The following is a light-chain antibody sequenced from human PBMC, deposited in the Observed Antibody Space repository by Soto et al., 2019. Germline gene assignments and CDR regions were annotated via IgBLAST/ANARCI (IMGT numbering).Light chain of an antibody. CDR1: QSVSSSY. J-gene: IGKJ1*01. Sequence: EIVLTQSPGTLSLSPGERATLSCRASQSVSSSYLAWYQQKPGQAPRLLIYGASSRATGIPDRFSGSGSGTEFALTISRLEPEDFAVYYCQQYGSSPGTFGQGTKVEIK. CDR3: QQYGSSPGT. V-gene: IGKV3-20*01. CDR2: GAS.